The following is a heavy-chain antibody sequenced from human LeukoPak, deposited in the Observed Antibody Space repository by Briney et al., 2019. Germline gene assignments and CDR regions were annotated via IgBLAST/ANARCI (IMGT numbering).Heavy chain of an antibody. CDR2: IPGSGDST. CDR1: GFTLSSYA. V-gene: IGHV3-23*01. CDR3: AKRATMSGATYYFDY. J-gene: IGHJ4*02. Sequence: PGGSLRLSCAASGFTLSSYAMYWVRQAPGRGLEWVSAIPGSGDSTYYADSVKGRFAISRDNSNNMLYLQMNSLRAEDTAVYYCAKRATMSGATYYFDYWGQGTLVTVSS. D-gene: IGHD5-12*01.